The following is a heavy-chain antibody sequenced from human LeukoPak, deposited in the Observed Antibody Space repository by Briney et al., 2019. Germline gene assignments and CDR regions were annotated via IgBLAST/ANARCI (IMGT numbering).Heavy chain of an antibody. CDR1: GGSISSSSYY. V-gene: IGHV4-39*01. Sequence: SETLSLTCTVSGGSISSSSYYWGWIRQPPGKGLEWIGSIYYSGSTYYNPSLKSRVTISVDTSKNQFSLKLSSVTAADTAVYYCARHSPQTHDSSGYYYFDYWVQGTLVTVSS. D-gene: IGHD3-22*01. J-gene: IGHJ4*02. CDR2: IYYSGST. CDR3: ARHSPQTHDSSGYYYFDY.